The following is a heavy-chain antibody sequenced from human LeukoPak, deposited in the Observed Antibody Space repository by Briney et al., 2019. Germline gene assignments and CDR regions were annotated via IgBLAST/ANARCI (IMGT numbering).Heavy chain of an antibody. J-gene: IGHJ4*02. CDR3: AIARVGYYGSGSNGY. D-gene: IGHD3-10*01. CDR2: FTSSGSTI. Sequence: PGGPLRLSCAASGFTFSSYKMNWARQAPGKGLEWVSYFTSSGSTIYYADFVKGRFIFSRDNAKNSLYLQMNSLRAEDTAVYYWAIARVGYYGSGSNGYWGQATLVTVSS. CDR1: GFTFSSYK. V-gene: IGHV3-48*03.